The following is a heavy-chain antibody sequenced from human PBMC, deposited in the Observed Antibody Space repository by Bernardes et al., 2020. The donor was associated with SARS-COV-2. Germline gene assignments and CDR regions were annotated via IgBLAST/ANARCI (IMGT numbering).Heavy chain of an antibody. J-gene: IGHJ4*02. D-gene: IGHD3-10*01. Sequence: GGSLRLSCAASGFTFSSYEMNWVRQAPGKGLEWVSYISSSGYNIYYADSVKGRFTISRDNAKNSLYLQMNSLRAEDTAVYFCARDLSAGGLYPGLIFDYWGQGTLVTVSS. CDR2: ISSSGYNI. CDR3: ARDLSAGGLYPGLIFDY. V-gene: IGHV3-48*03. CDR1: GFTFSSYE.